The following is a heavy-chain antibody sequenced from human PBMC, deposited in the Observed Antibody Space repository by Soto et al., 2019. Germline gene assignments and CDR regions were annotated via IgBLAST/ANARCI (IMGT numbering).Heavy chain of an antibody. V-gene: IGHV5-51*01. Sequence: PGESLKISCKGSGYSFTSYWIGWVRQMPGKGLEWMGIIYPGDPDTRYSPSFQGQVTISADRSISTAYLQWSSLKASDTAMYYCARLHNIVVVPAAMAPGYYGMDVWGQGTTVTVSS. CDR1: GYSFTSYW. J-gene: IGHJ6*02. D-gene: IGHD2-2*01. CDR3: ARLHNIVVVPAAMAPGYYGMDV. CDR2: IYPGDPDT.